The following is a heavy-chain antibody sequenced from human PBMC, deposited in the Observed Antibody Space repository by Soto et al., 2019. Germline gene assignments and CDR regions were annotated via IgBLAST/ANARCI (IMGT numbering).Heavy chain of an antibody. CDR2: ISSNGGST. D-gene: IGHD2-21*02. CDR3: VKGEVVAVVTPGGAFDI. J-gene: IGHJ3*02. V-gene: IGHV3-64D*09. Sequence: GGSLRLSCSASGFTFSSYAMHWVRQAPGKGLEYVSAISSNGGSTYYADSVKGRFTISRDNSKNTLYLQMSSLRAEDTAVYYCVKGEVVAVVTPGGAFDIWGQGTMVTVSS. CDR1: GFTFSSYA.